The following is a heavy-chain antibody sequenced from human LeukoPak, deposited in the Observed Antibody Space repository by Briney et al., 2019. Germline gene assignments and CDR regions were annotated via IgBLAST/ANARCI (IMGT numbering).Heavy chain of an antibody. CDR3: ARDSRIAVGGTYAFDI. Sequence: GGSLRLSCAASGFTFSSYAMSWVRQAPGKGLEWVSAISGSGGSTYYADSVKGRFTISRDNSKNALYLQMNSLRAEDTAVYYCARDSRIAVGGTYAFDIWGQGTMVTVSS. CDR1: GFTFSSYA. D-gene: IGHD6-19*01. V-gene: IGHV3-23*01. CDR2: ISGSGGST. J-gene: IGHJ3*02.